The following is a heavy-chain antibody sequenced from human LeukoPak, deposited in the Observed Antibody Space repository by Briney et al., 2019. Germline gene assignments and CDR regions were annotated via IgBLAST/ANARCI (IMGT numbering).Heavy chain of an antibody. D-gene: IGHD3-22*01. CDR1: GGSISSYY. CDR3: ARGQASHSSGYYYFAFDI. V-gene: IGHV4-59*01. J-gene: IGHJ3*02. Sequence: PSETLSLTCTVSGGSISSYYWSWIRQPPGKGLEWIGYIYYSGSTNYNPSLKSRVTISVDTSKNQFSLKLSSVTAADTAVYYCARGQASHSSGYYYFAFDIWGQGTMVTVSS. CDR2: IYYSGST.